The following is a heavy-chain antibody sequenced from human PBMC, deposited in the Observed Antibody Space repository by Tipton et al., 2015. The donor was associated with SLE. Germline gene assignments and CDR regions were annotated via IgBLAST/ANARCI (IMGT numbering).Heavy chain of an antibody. V-gene: IGHV4-59*11. D-gene: IGHD5-12*01. Sequence: TPSLTCTVSGGSISSHYWSWIRQPPGKGLEWIGYIYYSGSTNYNPSLKSRVTISVDTSKNQFSLKLSSVTAADTAVYYCARDLVNIGATSYYYYGMDVWGQGTTVTVSS. J-gene: IGHJ6*02. CDR2: IYYSGST. CDR1: GGSISSHY. CDR3: ARDLVNIGATSYYYYGMDV.